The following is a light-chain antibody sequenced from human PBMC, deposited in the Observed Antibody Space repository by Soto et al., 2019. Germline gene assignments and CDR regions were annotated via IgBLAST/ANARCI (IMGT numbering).Light chain of an antibody. CDR3: AARDDGLNAYV. V-gene: IGLV1-44*01. J-gene: IGLJ1*01. CDR2: SNN. CDR1: HSNTGSNT. Sequence: QSVLTQPPSASGTPGQRVTISCSGSHSNTGSNTVNWYQLLPGTAPKLLIYSNNERPSEVPDRLSASKSGTSASLAISGLQSEDEADLYFAARDDGLNAYVIGTGTKLTAL.